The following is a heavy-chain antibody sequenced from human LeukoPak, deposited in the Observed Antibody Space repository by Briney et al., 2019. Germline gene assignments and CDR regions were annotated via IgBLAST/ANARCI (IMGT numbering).Heavy chain of an antibody. J-gene: IGHJ2*01. CDR1: GFTFSNYA. Sequence: PGGSLRLSCAASGFTFSNYAMNWVRQAPGKGPEWVSVISASGGTTHYADSVKGRFTISRDNSKSTLYLQMNSLRAEDTALYYCAKEYYLSGTYTHYWHFDLWGHCTLVTVSS. CDR2: ISASGGTT. CDR3: AKEYYLSGTYTHYWHFDL. D-gene: IGHD3-10*01. V-gene: IGHV3-23*01.